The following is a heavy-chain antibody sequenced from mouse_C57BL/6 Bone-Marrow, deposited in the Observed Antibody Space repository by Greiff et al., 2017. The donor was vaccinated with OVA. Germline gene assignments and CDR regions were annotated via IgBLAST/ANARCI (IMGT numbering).Heavy chain of an antibody. CDR3: AEATTVVAPLDY. CDR2: INPSNGGT. J-gene: IGHJ2*01. D-gene: IGHD1-1*01. Sequence: QVQLKQPGTELVKPGASVKLSCKASGYTFTSYWMHWVKQRPGQGLEWIGNINPSNGGTNYNEKFKSKATLTVDKSSSTAYMQLSSLTSEDSAVYYCAEATTVVAPLDYWGQGTTLTVSS. CDR1: GYTFTSYW. V-gene: IGHV1-53*01.